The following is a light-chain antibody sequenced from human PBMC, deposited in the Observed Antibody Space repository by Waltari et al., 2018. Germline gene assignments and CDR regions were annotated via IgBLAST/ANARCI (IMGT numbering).Light chain of an antibody. J-gene: IGLJ3*02. CDR2: GNN. V-gene: IGLV1-40*01. Sequence: QSVLTQPPSVSGAPGQRVTISCTGTSSNIGANSDVHWYQHLPGTAPKLLIYGNNNRPSGVPDRFSGSRSATSASLAITGLQAEDEADYYCQSHDSSLSGWVFGGGTKLTVL. CDR3: QSHDSSLSGWV. CDR1: SSNIGANSD.